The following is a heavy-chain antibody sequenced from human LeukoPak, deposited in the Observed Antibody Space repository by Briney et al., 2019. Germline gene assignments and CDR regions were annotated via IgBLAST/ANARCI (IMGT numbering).Heavy chain of an antibody. CDR3: VRHDSFIPF. D-gene: IGHD2-21*01. Sequence: GGSLRLSCAASGFTFTNYAMTWVRQAPGKGLEWVSSISDTYATTYCTDSVKGRCTISRDNSKNTVSLQLNNLRAEDTAVYFCVRHDSFIPFWGQGTLVTVSS. J-gene: IGHJ4*02. CDR1: GFTFTNYA. V-gene: IGHV3-23*01. CDR2: ISDTYATT.